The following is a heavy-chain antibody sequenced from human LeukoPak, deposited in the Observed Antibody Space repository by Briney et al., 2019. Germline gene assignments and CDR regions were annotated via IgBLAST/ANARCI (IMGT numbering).Heavy chain of an antibody. CDR2: IYYSGNT. J-gene: IGHJ5*02. CDR3: ARVMAARREDLNWFDP. V-gene: IGHV4-39*07. CDR1: GGSISSSGSY. Sequence: SETLSLTCTVSGGSISSSGSYWGWIRQPPGKGLEWIGSIYYSGNTYNPSLKSRVTISVDTSKNQFSLNLTSVNAADTAVYYCARVMAARREDLNWFDPWGQGTLVTVSS. D-gene: IGHD6-6*01.